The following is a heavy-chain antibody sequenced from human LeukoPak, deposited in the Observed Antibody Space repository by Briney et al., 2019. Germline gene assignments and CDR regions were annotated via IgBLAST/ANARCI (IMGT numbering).Heavy chain of an antibody. J-gene: IGHJ4*02. V-gene: IGHV4-34*09. CDR1: GGSLSGYY. Sequence: SETLSLTCAVYGGSLSGYYWSWIRQPPGKGLEWIGEINHSGSTNYNPSLKSRVTISVDTSKNQFSLKLSSVTAADTAVYYCARADTIVDYWGQGTLVTVSS. D-gene: IGHD6-19*01. CDR3: ARADTIVDY. CDR2: INHSGST.